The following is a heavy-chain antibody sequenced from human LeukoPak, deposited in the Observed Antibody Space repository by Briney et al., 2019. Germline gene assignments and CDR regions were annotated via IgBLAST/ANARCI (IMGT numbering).Heavy chain of an antibody. D-gene: IGHD3-3*01. J-gene: IGHJ5*02. CDR2: ISGSGGST. V-gene: IGHV3-23*01. CDR3: AKGAITIFGVALYNWFDP. CDR1: GFTFSSYA. Sequence: PGGSLRLSCAASGFTFSSYAMSWVRQAPGKGLEWVSAISGSGGSTYYADSVKDRFTISRDNSKNTLYLQMNSLRAEDTAVYYCAKGAITIFGVALYNWFDPWGQGTLVTVSS.